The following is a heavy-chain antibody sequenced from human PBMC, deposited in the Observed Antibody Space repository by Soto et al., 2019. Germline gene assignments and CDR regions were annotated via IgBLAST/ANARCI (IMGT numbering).Heavy chain of an antibody. V-gene: IGHV3-9*01. CDR2: ISWISGSI. J-gene: IGHJ6*04. CDR3: AKDTSGRVTYGMDV. CDR1: GFTFYYYA. Sequence: LGLPCPASGFTFYYYAMHWVRQAPGRGLECVSGISWISGSIGYGDSVTGRFTISRDNAKNSLYLQMNSLRAEDTALYYCAKDTSGRVTYGMDVGGKGTTVAV. D-gene: IGHD1-26*01.